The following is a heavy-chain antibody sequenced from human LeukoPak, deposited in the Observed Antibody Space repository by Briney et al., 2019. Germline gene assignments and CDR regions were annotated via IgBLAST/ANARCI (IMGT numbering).Heavy chain of an antibody. Sequence: PEGSLRLSCAASGFTFSSYGMHWVRQAPGKGLEWVAVIWYDGSNKYYADSVKGRFTISRDNSKNTLYLQMNSLRAEDTAVYYCASVASYSSGWYYFDYWGQGTLVTVSS. J-gene: IGHJ4*02. CDR2: IWYDGSNK. CDR1: GFTFSSYG. V-gene: IGHV3-33*01. CDR3: ASVASYSSGWYYFDY. D-gene: IGHD6-19*01.